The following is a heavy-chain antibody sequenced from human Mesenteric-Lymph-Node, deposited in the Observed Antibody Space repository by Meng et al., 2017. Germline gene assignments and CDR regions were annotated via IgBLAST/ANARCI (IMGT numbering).Heavy chain of an antibody. D-gene: IGHD4-17*01. CDR1: GFTFHDHA. J-gene: IGHJ6*02. Sequence: LSLTCAASGFTFHDHAMHWVRQTPGKGLEWVSGIYWNGGSTGYADSVKGRFTVSRDNAKNSVYLQMNSLRLEDTALYYCVKDTVPGGADVWGQGTTVTVSS. V-gene: IGHV3-9*01. CDR2: IYWNGGST. CDR3: VKDTVPGGADV.